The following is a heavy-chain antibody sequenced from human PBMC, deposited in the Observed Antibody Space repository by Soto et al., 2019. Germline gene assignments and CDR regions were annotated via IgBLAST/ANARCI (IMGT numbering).Heavy chain of an antibody. J-gene: IGHJ5*02. CDR2: IYYSGST. D-gene: IGHD3-10*01. Sequence: SETLSLTCTVFGGSISSGGYYWSWIRQHPGKGLEWIGYIYYSGSTYYNPSLKSRVTISVDTSKNQFSLKLSSVTAADTAVYYCAREGPYGSGSYTTSYNWFDPWGQGTLVTVSS. CDR3: AREGPYGSGSYTTSYNWFDP. CDR1: GGSISSGGYY. V-gene: IGHV4-31*03.